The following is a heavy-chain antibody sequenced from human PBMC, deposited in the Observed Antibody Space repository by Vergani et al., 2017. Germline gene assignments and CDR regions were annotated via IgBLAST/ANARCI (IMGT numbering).Heavy chain of an antibody. V-gene: IGHV4-39*01. Sequence: QLQLQESGPGLVKPSATLSLTCSVSGVSIRSSNYYWGWIRQPPGKGLGWIVSIYYSGSTYYNPSLKSRVTISVDTSKNQFSLKLSSVIAADTAVYFCARHSTVEWLVKLGWIDPWGQGILVTVSS. D-gene: IGHD6-19*01. CDR1: GVSIRSSNYY. J-gene: IGHJ5*02. CDR3: ARHSTVEWLVKLGWIDP. CDR2: IYYSGST.